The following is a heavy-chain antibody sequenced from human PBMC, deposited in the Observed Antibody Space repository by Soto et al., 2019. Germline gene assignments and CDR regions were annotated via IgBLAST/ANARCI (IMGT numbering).Heavy chain of an antibody. V-gene: IGHV3-23*01. Sequence: GGSLRLSYAASGFTFSNYAMGWVRQAPGEGLEWVSAISGSGGSTYYADSVKGRFTISRDNSKNTLYLQMNSLRAEDTAVYYCAKWILTAMVTGLDYWGQGTLVTVSS. CDR2: ISGSGGST. CDR1: GFTFSNYA. D-gene: IGHD5-18*01. J-gene: IGHJ4*02. CDR3: AKWILTAMVTGLDY.